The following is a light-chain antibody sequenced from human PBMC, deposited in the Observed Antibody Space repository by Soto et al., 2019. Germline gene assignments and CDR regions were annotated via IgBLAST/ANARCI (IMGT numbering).Light chain of an antibody. Sequence: DLQMTQSPSSLSASIGDRVTITCRASQSIDRNLNWYQQKPGKAPKLLIHDASTLQSGVPSNFGGSGSGTDFTLTISSLQPADLATYYCQHSHTTPPTFGQGTKVEIK. J-gene: IGKJ1*01. CDR1: QSIDRN. CDR2: DAS. V-gene: IGKV1-39*01. CDR3: QHSHTTPPT.